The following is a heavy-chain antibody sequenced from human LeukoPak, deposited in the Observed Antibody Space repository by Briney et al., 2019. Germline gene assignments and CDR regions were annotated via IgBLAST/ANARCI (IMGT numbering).Heavy chain of an antibody. V-gene: IGHV5-51*01. D-gene: IGHD3-22*01. CDR3: ARHGKEYYYDSSGYYLTY. J-gene: IGHJ4*02. CDR2: IYPGDSDT. CDR1: GYSFTSYW. Sequence: GESLKISCKGSGYSFTSYWIGWVRQMPGKGLEWMGIIYPGDSDTRYSPSFQGQVTISADKSISTAYLQSSSLKASDTAMYYCARHGKEYYYDSSGYYLTYWGQGTLVTVSS.